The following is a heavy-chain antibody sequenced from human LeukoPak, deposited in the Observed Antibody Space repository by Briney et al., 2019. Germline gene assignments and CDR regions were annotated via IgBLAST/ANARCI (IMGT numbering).Heavy chain of an antibody. CDR1: GFTFRSHA. V-gene: IGHV3-23*01. Sequence: PGGSLRLSCAASGFTFRSHAMSWVRRAPGRGLEWVSAIRGDGATMFYADSVKGRITVSRDNSKNTLYLQMNSLRAEDTAVYYCASAWRAIAALDAFDIWGQGTMVTVSS. CDR3: ASAWRAIAALDAFDI. CDR2: IRGDGATM. J-gene: IGHJ3*02. D-gene: IGHD6-6*01.